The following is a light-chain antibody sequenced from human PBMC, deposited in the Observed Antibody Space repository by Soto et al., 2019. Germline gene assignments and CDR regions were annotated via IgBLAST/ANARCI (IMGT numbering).Light chain of an antibody. J-gene: IGKJ2*01. V-gene: IGKV3-20*01. Sequence: EIVLTQSPGTLSLSPGERATLSCRASQSVSSSYLAWYQQKPGQAPRLLIYAASSRATGIPDRFSGSGSGTDFTLTIIRLEPEDFAVYSCQQYGSSPRTFGQGTKLEIK. CDR3: QQYGSSPRT. CDR2: AAS. CDR1: QSVSSSY.